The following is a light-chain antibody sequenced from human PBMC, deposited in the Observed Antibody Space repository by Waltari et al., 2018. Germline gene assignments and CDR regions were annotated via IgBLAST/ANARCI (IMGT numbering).Light chain of an antibody. J-gene: IGLJ2*01. V-gene: IGLV1-51*01. CDR3: GTWDSSMSVGV. CDR1: SPNIGQNY. Sequence: QSVLTQPPSVSAASGQKVTISCSGSSPNIGQNYVFCYQQFPGPAPKLLIYEDDKRPSGISGRFSGSKSGTSAALDIHGLQTGDEADYYCGTWDSSMSVGVLGGGTKVTVL. CDR2: EDD.